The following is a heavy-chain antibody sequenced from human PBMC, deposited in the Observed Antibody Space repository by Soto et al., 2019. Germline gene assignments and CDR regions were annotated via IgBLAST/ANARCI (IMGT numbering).Heavy chain of an antibody. CDR3: AKVGGVDYGDYVDY. CDR2: ISYDGSNK. J-gene: IGHJ4*02. CDR1: GFTFSSYG. V-gene: IGHV3-30*18. Sequence: QVQLVESGGGVVQPGRSLRLSCAASGFTFSSYGMHWVRQAPGKGLEWVAVISYDGSNKYYADSVKGRFTISRDNXXNTLYLQMNSLRAEDTAVYYCAKVGGVDYGDYVDYWGQGTLVTVSS. D-gene: IGHD4-17*01.